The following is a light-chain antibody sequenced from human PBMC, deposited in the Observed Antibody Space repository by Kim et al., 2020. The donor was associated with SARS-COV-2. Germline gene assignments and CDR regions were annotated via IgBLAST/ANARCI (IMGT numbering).Light chain of an antibody. CDR3: YSYTGSDIPWI. V-gene: IGLV2-8*03. Sequence: QSVTLSCTGTSRDVGGYNHVSWYQPHPVEAPKLIIYEVTKRPSGVPDRFFGSKSGNTASLTVSGLQTDDEADYYCYSYTGSDIPWIFGGGTQLTVL. J-gene: IGLJ3*02. CDR1: SRDVGGYNH. CDR2: EVT.